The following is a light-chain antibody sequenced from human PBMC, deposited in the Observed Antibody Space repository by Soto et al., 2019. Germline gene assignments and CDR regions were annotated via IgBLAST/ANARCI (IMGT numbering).Light chain of an antibody. Sequence: QSVLTQPPSASGTPGQGVTISCSGSTXNIGSNCVYWYQQLPGTAPKLLIYRNNQRPSGVPDRFSGSKSGTSASLAISGLRSDDEADYFCATWDESLNGFYVFGTGTKVTVL. J-gene: IGLJ1*01. CDR3: ATWDESLNGFYV. V-gene: IGLV1-47*01. CDR1: TXNIGSNC. CDR2: RNN.